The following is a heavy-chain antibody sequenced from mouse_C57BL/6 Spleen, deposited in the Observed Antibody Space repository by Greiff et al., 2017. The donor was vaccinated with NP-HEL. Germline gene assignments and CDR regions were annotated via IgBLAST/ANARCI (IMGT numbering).Heavy chain of an antibody. V-gene: IGHV5-9-1*02. J-gene: IGHJ4*01. CDR2: ISSGGDYI. D-gene: IGHD1-1*01. CDR1: GFTFSSYA. CDR3: TRVDYGSSGWAMDY. Sequence: EVQRVESGEGLVKPGGSLKLSCAASGFTFSSYAMSWVRQTPEKRLEWVAYISSGGDYIYYADTVKGRFTISRDNARNTLYLQMSSLKSEDTAMYYCTRVDYGSSGWAMDYWGQGTSVTVSS.